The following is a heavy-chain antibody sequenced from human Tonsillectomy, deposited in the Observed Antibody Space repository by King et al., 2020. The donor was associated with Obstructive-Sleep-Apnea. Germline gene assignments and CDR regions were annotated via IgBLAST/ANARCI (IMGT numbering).Heavy chain of an antibody. CDR2: IFSNDEK. V-gene: IGHV2-26*01. Sequence: TLKESGPVLVKPTETLTLTCTVSGFSLITARMGVSWIRQPPGKALEWLAHIFSNDEKSYSTSLKSRLTISKDTSKSQVVLTMTNMDPVDTDTYYCERAKKTATASYYGMDVWGQGTTVTVSS. CDR1: GFSLITARMG. CDR3: ERAKKTATASYYGMDV. J-gene: IGHJ6*02. D-gene: IGHD5-18*01.